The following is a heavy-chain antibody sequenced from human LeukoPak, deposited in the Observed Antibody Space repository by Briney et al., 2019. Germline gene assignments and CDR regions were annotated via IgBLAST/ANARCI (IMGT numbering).Heavy chain of an antibody. J-gene: IGHJ4*02. CDR3: ATPQTHDYFDY. CDR2: IIPFSGTT. Sequence: SVKVSCKASGGAFSGYAISWVRQAPGQGLEWMGGIIPFSGTTNYAQKFQGRVTITADESTSTAYMELSSLRSEDTAVYYCATPQTHDYFDYWGQGTLVTVSS. V-gene: IGHV1-69*13. CDR1: GGAFSGYA.